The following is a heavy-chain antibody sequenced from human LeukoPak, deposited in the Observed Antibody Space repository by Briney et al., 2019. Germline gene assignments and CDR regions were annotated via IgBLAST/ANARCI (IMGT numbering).Heavy chain of an antibody. D-gene: IGHD3-3*01. CDR2: ISGSGGST. CDR1: GFTFSSYA. CDR3: AKDRTKSDFWSGYYFGFSPSDAFDI. Sequence: GGSLRLSCAASGFTFSSYAMSWVRQAPGKGLEWVSAISGSGGSTYYADSVEGRFTISRDNSKNTLYLQMNSLRAEDTAVYYCAKDRTKSDFWSGYYFGFSPSDAFDIWGQGTMVTASS. V-gene: IGHV3-23*01. J-gene: IGHJ3*02.